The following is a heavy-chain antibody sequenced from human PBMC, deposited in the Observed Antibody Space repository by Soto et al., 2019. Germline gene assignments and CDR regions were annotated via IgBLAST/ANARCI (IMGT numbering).Heavy chain of an antibody. CDR1: GGSISSSNW. CDR3: ARDASSSWHYFDY. V-gene: IGHV4-31*11. CDR2: FYYSGSA. D-gene: IGHD6-13*01. Sequence: PSETLSLTCAVSGGSISSSNWWSWIRQHPGKGLEWIGSFYYSGSAFYNPSLKSRLTISVDTSKNQLSLKVRSMTAADTAVYYCARDASSSWHYFDYWGQGIPVTVSS. J-gene: IGHJ4*02.